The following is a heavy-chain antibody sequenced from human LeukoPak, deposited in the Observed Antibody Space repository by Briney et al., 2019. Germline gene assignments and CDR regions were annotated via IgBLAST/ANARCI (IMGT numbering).Heavy chain of an antibody. V-gene: IGHV1-2*02. Sequence: ASVTVSCKASAYTFTDYYMHWVRQAPGQGLEWMGWINPNSGGTNYAQKFQGRVTMTRDTSISTAYMELNRLRSDDTAVYYCARTSRLQPYYMDVWGKGTTVTISS. D-gene: IGHD1-14*01. CDR3: ARTSRLQPYYMDV. CDR1: AYTFTDYY. J-gene: IGHJ6*03. CDR2: INPNSGGT.